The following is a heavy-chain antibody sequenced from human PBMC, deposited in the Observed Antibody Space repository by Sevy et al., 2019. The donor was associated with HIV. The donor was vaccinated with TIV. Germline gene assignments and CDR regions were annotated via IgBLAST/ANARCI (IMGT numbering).Heavy chain of an antibody. J-gene: IGHJ4*02. CDR1: GYTFSSYR. V-gene: IGHV1-18*01. CDR3: ARAYCSGGRCYSLAY. Sequence: ASVKVSCKVSGYTFSSYRIHWVRQATGQGLEWMGWISPHNGDTNYAQKLQGRVTMITDTSTSTAYMELRSLRSDDTAVYYCARAYCSGGRCYSLAYWGQGTLVTVSS. D-gene: IGHD2-15*01. CDR2: ISPHNGDT.